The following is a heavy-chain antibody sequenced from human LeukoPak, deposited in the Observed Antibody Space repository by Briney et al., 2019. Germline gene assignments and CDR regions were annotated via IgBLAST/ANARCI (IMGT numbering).Heavy chain of an antibody. CDR1: GFTFSTYA. CDR2: INADDFRT. J-gene: IGHJ6*02. V-gene: IGHV3-23*01. CDR3: AKDSLPPYYYGSGSSGMDV. D-gene: IGHD3-10*01. Sequence: PGGSLRLSCAASGFTFSTYAMSWVRQAPGKGLEWVSGINADDFRTYYADSVKGRFTISRDNSKNTLYLQMNSLRAEDTAVYYCAKDSLPPYYYGSGSSGMDVWGQGTTVTVSS.